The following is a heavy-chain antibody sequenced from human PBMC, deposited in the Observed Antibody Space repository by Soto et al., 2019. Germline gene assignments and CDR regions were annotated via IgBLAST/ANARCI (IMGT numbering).Heavy chain of an antibody. V-gene: IGHV1-69*06. J-gene: IGHJ5*02. Sequence: QVQLVQSGAEVKKPGSSVKVSCKASGGTFSSYAISWVRQAPGQGLEWMGGIIPIFGTANYAQKFQGIVTITADKATSTAYEELGSLRSEDTAVYYWEGGGGAYYYGSGSYYDNWFDPWGQGTLVTVSS. CDR3: EGGGGAYYYGSGSYYDNWFDP. CDR2: IIPIFGTA. CDR1: GGTFSSYA. D-gene: IGHD3-10*01.